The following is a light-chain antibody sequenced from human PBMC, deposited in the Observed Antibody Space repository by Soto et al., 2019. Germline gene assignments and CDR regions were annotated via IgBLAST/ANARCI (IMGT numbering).Light chain of an antibody. Sequence: EIVLTQSPATLSLSPGEGATLSCGASQSVSSYLAWYQQKPGQAPRLLIYDASNRATGIPARFSGSGSGTDFTLTISSLEPEDFAVYYCQQRSNWPPTFGQGTKVEIK. CDR3: QQRSNWPPT. J-gene: IGKJ1*01. CDR1: QSVSSY. CDR2: DAS. V-gene: IGKV3-11*01.